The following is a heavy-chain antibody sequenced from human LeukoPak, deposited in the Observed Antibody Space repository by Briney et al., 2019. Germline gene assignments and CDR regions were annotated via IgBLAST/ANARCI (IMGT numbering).Heavy chain of an antibody. J-gene: IGHJ6*02. CDR2: IYYSGST. D-gene: IGHD3-10*01. CDR3: ARDWDKGMVRGAHHGMDV. CDR1: GGSISSYY. Sequence: SETLSLTCTVSGGSISSYYWSWIRQPPGKGLEWIGYIYYSGSTNYNPSLKSRVTISVDTSKNQFSLKLSSVTAADTAVYYCARDWDKGMVRGAHHGMDVWGQGTTVTVYS. V-gene: IGHV4-59*01.